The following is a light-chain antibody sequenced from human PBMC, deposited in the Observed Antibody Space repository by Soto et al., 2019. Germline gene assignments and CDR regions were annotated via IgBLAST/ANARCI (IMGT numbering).Light chain of an antibody. CDR3: QSYDSSLSGHVV. CDR1: SSNIGAGYD. J-gene: IGLJ2*01. Sequence: QSVLTQPPSVSGAPGQRVTISCTGSSSNIGAGYDVHWYQQLPGTAPKLLIYGNSNRPSGVPDRFSGSKSGTPASLAITGLQAEDEAVYYCQSYDSSLSGHVVFGGGTKLTVL. V-gene: IGLV1-40*01. CDR2: GNS.